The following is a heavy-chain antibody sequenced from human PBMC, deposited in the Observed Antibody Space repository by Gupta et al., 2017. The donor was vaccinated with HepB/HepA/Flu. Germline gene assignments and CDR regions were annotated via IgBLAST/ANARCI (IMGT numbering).Heavy chain of an antibody. CDR1: GFTFSSYW. J-gene: IGHJ6*02. CDR2: IKQDGSEK. Sequence: EVQLVESGGGLVQPGGSLRLSCAASGFTFSSYWMSWVRQAPGKGLEWVANIKQDGSEKYYVDSVKGRFTISRDNAKNSLYLQMNSLRAEDTAVYYCAREYCSGGSCIKRLTYYYYGMDVWGQGTTVTVSS. CDR3: AREYCSGGSCIKRLTYYYYGMDV. D-gene: IGHD2-15*01. V-gene: IGHV3-7*01.